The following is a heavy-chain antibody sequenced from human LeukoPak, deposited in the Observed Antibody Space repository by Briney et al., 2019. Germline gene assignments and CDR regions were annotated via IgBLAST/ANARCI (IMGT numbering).Heavy chain of an antibody. V-gene: IGHV1-18*01. CDR2: ISAYNGNT. D-gene: IGHD2-2*01. J-gene: IGHJ4*02. Sequence: GASVKVSCRASGYTFTSYGISWVRQAPGQGLEWMGWISAYNGNTNYAQKLQGRVTMTTDTSTSTAYMELRSLRSDDTAVYYCARDCSSTSCYFSTDYWGQGTLVTVSP. CDR3: ARDCSSTSCYFSTDY. CDR1: GYTFTSYG.